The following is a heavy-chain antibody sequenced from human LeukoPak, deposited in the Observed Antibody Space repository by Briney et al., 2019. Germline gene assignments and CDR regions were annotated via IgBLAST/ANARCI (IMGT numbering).Heavy chain of an antibody. CDR3: ARAPGVNYYYYMDV. CDR1: GFTFSRYW. Sequence: GGSLRLSCVASGFTFSRYWMHWVRQAPGKGLVWVSRINSDGRSTNYADSVKGRFTTSRDNAKNSLFLQMNSLRAEDTALYYCARAPGVNYYYYMDVWGKGTTVTISS. CDR2: INSDGRST. V-gene: IGHV3-74*01. J-gene: IGHJ6*03. D-gene: IGHD2-8*01.